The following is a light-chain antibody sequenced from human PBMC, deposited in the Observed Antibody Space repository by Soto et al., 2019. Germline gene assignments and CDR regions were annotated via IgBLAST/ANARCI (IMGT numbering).Light chain of an antibody. CDR2: KTS. CDR3: YNYNSYSEA. J-gene: IGKJ1*01. Sequence: DIQMTQSPSTLSGSVGDRVTITCRASQTISSWLAWYQQKPGKAPKLLSYKTSTLKNGVPSRFSDNGSGREFTLTINSMQPDDLAPYYCYNYNSYSEAFSQGNKEELK. CDR1: QTISSW. V-gene: IGKV1-5*03.